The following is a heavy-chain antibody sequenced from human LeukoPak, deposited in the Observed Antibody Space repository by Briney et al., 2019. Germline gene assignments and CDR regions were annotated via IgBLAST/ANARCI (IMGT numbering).Heavy chain of an antibody. CDR3: ARGRVGADTGVDY. CDR1: GGSFSGYY. J-gene: IGHJ4*02. V-gene: IGHV4-34*01. CDR2: INHSGST. Sequence: SETLSLTCAVYGGSFSGYYWSWIRQPPGKGLEWIGEINHSGSTNYNPSLKSRVTISVDTSKNQFSLKLSSVTAADTAVYYCARGRVGADTGVDYWGQGTLVTVSS. D-gene: IGHD1-26*01.